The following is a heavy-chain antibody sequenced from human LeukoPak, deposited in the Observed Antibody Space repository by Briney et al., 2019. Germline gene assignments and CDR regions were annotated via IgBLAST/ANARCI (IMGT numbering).Heavy chain of an antibody. CDR2: IKSKTEGGTT. CDR3: TTWRVTIFGVAGAHYVDV. CDR1: GFTFSNAW. J-gene: IGHJ6*03. Sequence: GGSLRLSCAASGFTFSNAWMSWVRQAPGKGPEWVGRIKSKTEGGTTDYAAPVKGRFTISRDDSKNTLYLQMNSLKTEDTAVYYCTTWRVTIFGVAGAHYVDVWGKGTTVTVSS. D-gene: IGHD3-3*01. V-gene: IGHV3-15*01.